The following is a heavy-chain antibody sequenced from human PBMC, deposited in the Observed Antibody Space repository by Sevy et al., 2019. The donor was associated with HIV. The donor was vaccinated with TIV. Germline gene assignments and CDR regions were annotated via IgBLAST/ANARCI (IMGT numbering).Heavy chain of an antibody. CDR3: LRSGGAYDAGFDP. D-gene: IGHD3-22*01. Sequence: GGSLRLSCVASGFTFSSYEMNWVRQAPGKGLEWVSKISTSGKSTFYEDSVEGRVTISRDNTKNSVFLETNNLRVEDTAVYYCLRSGGAYDAGFDPWGQGTLVTVSS. CDR1: GFTFSSYE. V-gene: IGHV3-48*03. J-gene: IGHJ5*02. CDR2: ISTSGKST.